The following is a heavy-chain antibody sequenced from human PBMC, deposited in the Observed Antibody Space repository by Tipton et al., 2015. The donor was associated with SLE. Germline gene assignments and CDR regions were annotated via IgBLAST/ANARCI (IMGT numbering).Heavy chain of an antibody. D-gene: IGHD4-17*01. CDR2: IYYSGST. CDR1: GGSISSSSYY. CDR3: ARQLTTVTTLGAFDI. J-gene: IGHJ3*02. Sequence: TLSLTCTVSGGSISSSSYYWGWIRQPPGKGLEWIGSIYYSGSTYFNPALKSRVTMSVDTSKNQFSLNLSSMTATDTAVFYCARQLTTVTTLGAFDIWGQGTMVNVSS. V-gene: IGHV4-39*07.